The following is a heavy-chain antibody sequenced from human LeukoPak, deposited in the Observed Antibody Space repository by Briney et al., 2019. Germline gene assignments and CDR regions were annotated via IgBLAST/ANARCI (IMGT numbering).Heavy chain of an antibody. CDR3: ARGYSLDY. Sequence: SETLSLTCTVSGVSISSGGYYWSWIRQPPGKGLEWIGYIYYSGSTYYTPSLRGRVTISVDTSKNQFSLNLSSVTAADTAVYYCARGYSLDYWGQGTLVTVSS. V-gene: IGHV4-30-4*08. J-gene: IGHJ4*02. D-gene: IGHD5-18*01. CDR2: IYYSGST. CDR1: GVSISSGGYY.